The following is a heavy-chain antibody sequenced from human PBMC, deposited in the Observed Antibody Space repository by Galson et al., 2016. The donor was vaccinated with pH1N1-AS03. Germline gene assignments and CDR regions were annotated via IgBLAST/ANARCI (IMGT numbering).Heavy chain of an antibody. J-gene: IGHJ4*02. CDR1: GLTLSTYA. CDR3: VKAGVWPLDY. Sequence: SLRLSCAASGLTLSTYAMHWVRQAPGRGLEWVAVTSSDGSNKYYAGSVKGRFTISRDNSKSTLYLQINTVRAEDTAFYYCVKAGVWPLDYWGQGSLVTVSS. V-gene: IGHV3-30*04. CDR2: TSSDGSNK. D-gene: IGHD5/OR15-5a*01.